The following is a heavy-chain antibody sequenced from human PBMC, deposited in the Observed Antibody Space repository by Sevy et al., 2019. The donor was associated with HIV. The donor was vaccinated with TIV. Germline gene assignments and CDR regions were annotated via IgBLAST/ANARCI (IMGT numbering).Heavy chain of an antibody. CDR2: FDPEDGET. V-gene: IGHV1-24*01. CDR1: GYTLTELS. J-gene: IGHJ4*01. Sequence: ASVKVSCKVSGYTLTELSMHWVRQAPGKGLEWMGGFDPEDGETIYAQKFQGRVTMTEDTSTDTAYMELSSLRSEDTAVYYCATGITFGGVISYYFDYWGHGTLVTVSS. CDR3: ATGITFGGVISYYFDY. D-gene: IGHD3-16*02.